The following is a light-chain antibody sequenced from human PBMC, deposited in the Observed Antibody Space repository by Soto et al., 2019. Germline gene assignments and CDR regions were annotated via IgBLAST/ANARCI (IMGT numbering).Light chain of an antibody. Sequence: DIVMTQSQSSLSASVGDRVIITCRASQSISTYLDWYQQKAGLAPKLLIYAAYSLQSGVTSRFSGSGSGTDFTLTISSLQPEDFATYYCQQTYSNPPTVGQVTQVEIK. CDR1: QSISTY. CDR2: AAY. V-gene: IGKV1-39*01. J-gene: IGKJ1*01. CDR3: QQTYSNPPT.